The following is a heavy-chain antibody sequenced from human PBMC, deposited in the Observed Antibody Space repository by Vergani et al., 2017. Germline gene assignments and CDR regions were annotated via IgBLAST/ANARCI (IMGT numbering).Heavy chain of an antibody. CDR3: ARSGYCAHGVCYMTYFYYMDV. V-gene: IGHV3-33*01. D-gene: IGHD2-8*01. CDR1: GFRFSSYG. J-gene: IGHJ6*03. CDR2: IWYDGSNK. Sequence: QVQLVESGGGVVQPGRSLRLSCAASGFRFSSYGMNWVRQAPGKGLEWVAVIWYDGSNKYYADSVKGRFTISRDNSQNTVNLQMNSLRVDDTAVYYCARSGYCAHGVCYMTYFYYMDVWGKGTAVTVSS.